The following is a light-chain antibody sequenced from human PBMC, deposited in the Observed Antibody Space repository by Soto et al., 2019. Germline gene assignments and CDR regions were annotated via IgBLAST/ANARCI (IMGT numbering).Light chain of an antibody. V-gene: IGLV2-23*01. CDR1: SNDVGSYNL. CDR2: EGS. J-gene: IGLJ3*02. Sequence: QSALTQPASVSGSPGQSITISCTGTSNDVGSYNLVSWYQQHPGKAPKLMIYEGSKRPSGVSNRFSGSKSGNTASLTISGLQAEDEGDYYCCSYAGTSTLVFGGGTKLTVL. CDR3: CSYAGTSTLV.